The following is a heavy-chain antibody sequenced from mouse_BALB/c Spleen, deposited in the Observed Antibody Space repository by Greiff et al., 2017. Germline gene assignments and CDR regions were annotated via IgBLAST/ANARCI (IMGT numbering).Heavy chain of an antibody. Sequence: VQLKESGPGLVKPSQSLSLTCSVTGYSITSGYYWNWIRQFPGNKLEWMGYISYDGSNNYNPSLKNRISITRDTSKNQFFLKLNSVTTEDTATYYCAKIYYDYDEGGYYAMDYWGQGTSVTVSS. CDR1: GYSITSGYY. CDR3: AKIYYDYDEGGYYAMDY. CDR2: ISYDGSN. D-gene: IGHD2-4*01. V-gene: IGHV3-6*02. J-gene: IGHJ4*01.